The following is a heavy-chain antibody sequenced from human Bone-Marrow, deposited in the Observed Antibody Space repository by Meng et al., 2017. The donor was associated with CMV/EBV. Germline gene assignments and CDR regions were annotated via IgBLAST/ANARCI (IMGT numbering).Heavy chain of an antibody. Sequence: GESLKISCAASGFTFSSYGMHWVRQAPGKGLEWVAVIWYDGSNKYYADSVKGRFTISRDNSKNTLYLQMNSLRAEDTAVYYCAKDKGEGSSWYVIDDWGQGTLVTVSS. J-gene: IGHJ4*02. CDR1: GFTFSSYG. CDR2: IWYDGSNK. D-gene: IGHD6-13*01. V-gene: IGHV3-33*06. CDR3: AKDKGEGSSWYVIDD.